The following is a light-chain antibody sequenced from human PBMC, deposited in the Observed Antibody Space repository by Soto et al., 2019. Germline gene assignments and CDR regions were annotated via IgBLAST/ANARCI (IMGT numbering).Light chain of an antibody. CDR3: CSYTSSSTPWV. Sequence: QSALTQPASVSGSPGQSITISCTGTSSDVGGYNYVSWYQQHPGKAKKLMIYDVSDRPSGVSNRFSASKSGNTASLTISGLQAEDEADYYCCSYTSSSTPWVFGTGTKVTVL. V-gene: IGLV2-14*03. CDR2: DVS. CDR1: SSDVGGYNY. J-gene: IGLJ1*01.